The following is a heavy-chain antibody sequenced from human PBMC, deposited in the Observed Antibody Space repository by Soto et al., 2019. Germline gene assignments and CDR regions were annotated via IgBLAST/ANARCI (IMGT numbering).Heavy chain of an antibody. D-gene: IGHD6-13*01. V-gene: IGHV4-31*03. CDR2: IYYSGST. CDR1: GGSISSGGYY. J-gene: IGHJ4*02. CDR3: ERDCRAAAGTIDY. Sequence: SETLSLTCTVSGGSISSGGYYWSWIRQHPGKGLEWIGYIYYSGSTYYNPSLKSRVTISVDTSKNQFSLKLSSVTAADTAVYYCERDCRAAAGTIDYWGQGTLVTVSS.